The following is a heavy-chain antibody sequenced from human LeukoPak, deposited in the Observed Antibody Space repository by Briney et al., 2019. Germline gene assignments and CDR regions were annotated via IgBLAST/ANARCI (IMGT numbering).Heavy chain of an antibody. D-gene: IGHD1-26*01. CDR1: GFTFSSYW. CDR3: ASLDSGSYLNSFDP. J-gene: IGHJ5*02. Sequence: PGGSLRLSCAASGFTFSSYWMHWVRQAPGKGLVWVSRINSDGSSTSYADSVKGRFTISRDNAKNTLYLQMNSLRAEDTAVYYCASLDSGSYLNSFDPWGQGTLVTVSS. V-gene: IGHV3-74*01. CDR2: INSDGSST.